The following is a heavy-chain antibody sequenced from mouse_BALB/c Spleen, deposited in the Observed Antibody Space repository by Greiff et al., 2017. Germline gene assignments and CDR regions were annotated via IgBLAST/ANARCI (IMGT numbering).Heavy chain of an antibody. CDR1: GYSITSDYA. Sequence: EVQLVESGPGLVKPSQSLSLTCTVTGYSITSDYAWNWIRQFPGNKLEWMGYISYSGSTSYNPSLKSRISITRDTSKNQFFLQLNSVTTEDTATYYCASEYDYFDYWGQGTTLTVSS. D-gene: IGHD5-1*01. CDR3: ASEYDYFDY. J-gene: IGHJ2*01. V-gene: IGHV3-2*02. CDR2: ISYSGST.